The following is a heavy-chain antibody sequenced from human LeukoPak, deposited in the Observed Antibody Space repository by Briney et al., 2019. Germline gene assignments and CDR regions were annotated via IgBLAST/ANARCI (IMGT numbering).Heavy chain of an antibody. CDR2: ISWNSGSI. CDR3: ARGVGY. CDR1: GFTFDDYA. J-gene: IGHJ4*02. Sequence: GGSLRLSCAASGFTFDDYAMHWVRQAPGKGLEWVSGISWNSGSIGYADSVKGRFTISRDNAKNSLYLQMNSLRAEDTALYYCARGVGYWGQGTLVTVSS. V-gene: IGHV3-9*01.